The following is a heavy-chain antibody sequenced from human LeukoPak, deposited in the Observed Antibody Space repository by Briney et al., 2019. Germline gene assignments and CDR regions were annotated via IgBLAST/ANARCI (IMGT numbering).Heavy chain of an antibody. J-gene: IGHJ4*02. V-gene: IGHV3-23*01. Sequence: GGSLRLSCAASGFTFSIYAMNWVRQAPGKWLEWVSGISDSGRNTYYSDSVKGRFTISRDNSESTVYLQMNSLTAEDTAQYYCATGCVGSPNCQTTGYDHWGQGTLVTVSS. D-gene: IGHD2-2*01. CDR1: GFTFSIYA. CDR2: ISDSGRNT. CDR3: ATGCVGSPNCQTTGYDH.